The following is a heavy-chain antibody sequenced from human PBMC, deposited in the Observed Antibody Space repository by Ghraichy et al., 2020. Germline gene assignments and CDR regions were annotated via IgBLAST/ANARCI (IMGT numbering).Heavy chain of an antibody. CDR3: ARDLGGGYNYGAFFDY. Sequence: ESLNISCTVSGGSVSSGSYYWSWIRQPPGKGLEWIGYIYYSGSTNYNPSLKSRVTISVDTSKNQFSLKLSSVTAADTAVYYCARDLGGGYNYGAFFDYWGQGTLVTVSS. CDR2: IYYSGST. V-gene: IGHV4-61*01. CDR1: GGSVSSGSYY. J-gene: IGHJ4*02. D-gene: IGHD5-24*01.